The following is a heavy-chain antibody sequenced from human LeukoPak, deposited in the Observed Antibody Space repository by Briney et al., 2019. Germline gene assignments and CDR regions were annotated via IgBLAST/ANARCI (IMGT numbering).Heavy chain of an antibody. CDR3: ARDHYDIRDYYYYYGMDV. D-gene: IGHD3-9*01. V-gene: IGHV3-30-3*01. CDR2: ISYDGSNK. Sequence: GGSLRLSCAASGFTFSSYAMSWVRQAPGKGLEWVAVISYDGSNKYYADSVKGRFTISRDNSKNTLYLQMNSLRAEDTAVYYCARDHYDIRDYYYYYGMDVWGQGTTATVSS. CDR1: GFTFSSYA. J-gene: IGHJ6*02.